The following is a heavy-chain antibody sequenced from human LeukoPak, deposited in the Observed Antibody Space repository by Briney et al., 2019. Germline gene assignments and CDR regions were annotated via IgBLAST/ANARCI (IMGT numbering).Heavy chain of an antibody. V-gene: IGHV4-59*01. Sequence: SETLSLTCTVSGGSISSYYWSWIRQPPGKGLEWIGYIYYSGSTNYIPSLKSRVTISVDTSKNQFSLKLSSVTAADTAVYYCARAERSEPFDYWGQGTLVTVSS. J-gene: IGHJ4*02. CDR1: GGSISSYY. CDR2: IYYSGST. CDR3: ARAERSEPFDY. D-gene: IGHD5-24*01.